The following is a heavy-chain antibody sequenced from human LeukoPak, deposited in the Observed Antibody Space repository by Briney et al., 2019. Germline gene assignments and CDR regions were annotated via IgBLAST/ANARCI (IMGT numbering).Heavy chain of an antibody. CDR3: ARQIWRSDRNYFDY. CDR2: ISYDGSNK. J-gene: IGHJ4*02. Sequence: PGGSLRLSCAASGFTFSSYAMHWARQAPGKGLEWVAVISYDGSNKYYADSVKGRFTISRDNSKNTLYLQMNSLRAEDTAVYYCARQIWRSDRNYFDYWGQGTLVIVSS. CDR1: GFTFSSYA. V-gene: IGHV3-30-3*01. D-gene: IGHD3-16*02.